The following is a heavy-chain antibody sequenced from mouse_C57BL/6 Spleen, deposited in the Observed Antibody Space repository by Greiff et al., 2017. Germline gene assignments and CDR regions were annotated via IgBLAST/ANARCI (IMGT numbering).Heavy chain of an antibody. Sequence: VQLQQSGPELVKPGASVKMSCKASGYTFTDYNMHWVKQSHGKSLEWIGYINPNNGGTSYNQKFKGKATLTVNKSSSTAYMELRSLTSEDSAVYYCGRGYYGSSSWFGYWGEGTLVTVAA. CDR1: GYTFTDYN. CDR3: GRGYYGSSSWFGY. CDR2: INPNNGGT. J-gene: IGHJ3*01. D-gene: IGHD1-1*01. V-gene: IGHV1-22*01.